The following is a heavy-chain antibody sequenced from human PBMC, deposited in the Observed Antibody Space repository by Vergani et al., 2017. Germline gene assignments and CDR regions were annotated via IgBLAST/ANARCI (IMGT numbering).Heavy chain of an antibody. J-gene: IGHJ6*02. CDR2: INPSGGST. CDR1: GYTFTSYY. Sequence: QVQLVQSGAEVKKPGASVKVSCKASGYTFTSYYMHWVRQAPGQGLEWMGIINPSGGSTSYAQKFQGRVTMTRDTSTSTVYMELSSLRSEDTAVYYCARGMVSGGDFWGGPMTPYYYYGMDVWGQGTTVTVSS. V-gene: IGHV1-46*01. CDR3: ARGMVSGGDFWGGPMTPYYYYGMDV. D-gene: IGHD3-3*01.